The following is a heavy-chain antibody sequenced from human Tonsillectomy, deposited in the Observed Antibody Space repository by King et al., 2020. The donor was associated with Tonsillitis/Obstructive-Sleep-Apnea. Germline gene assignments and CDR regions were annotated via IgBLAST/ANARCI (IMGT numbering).Heavy chain of an antibody. D-gene: IGHD6-13*01. J-gene: IGHJ3*02. CDR1: GFTFSSYA. Sequence: VQLVESGGGVVQPGRSLRLSCAASGFTFSSYAMHWVRQAPGKGLEWVAVISYDGSNKFYADSVKGRFTISRDNSKNTLYLQMNSLRAEDTAVYYCARVGVESSWYYSNTPIDAFDIWGQGTMVTVSS. CDR3: ARVGVESSWYYSNTPIDAFDI. V-gene: IGHV3-30*04. CDR2: ISYDGSNK.